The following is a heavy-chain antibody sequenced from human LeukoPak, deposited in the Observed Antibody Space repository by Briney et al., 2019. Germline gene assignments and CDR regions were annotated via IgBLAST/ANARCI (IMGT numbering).Heavy chain of an antibody. V-gene: IGHV1-8*01. D-gene: IGHD2-8*01. CDR1: GYTFTIYD. CDR2: MNPNSGNT. Sequence: GASVKVSFTASGYTFTIYDIHWVRQATGQGPEWMGWMNPNSGNTGYAQKFQGRVTMTRNTSISTAYMELSSLRSEDTAVYYCARMGSSNGDLDYWGQGTLVTVSS. CDR3: ARMGSSNGDLDY. J-gene: IGHJ4*02.